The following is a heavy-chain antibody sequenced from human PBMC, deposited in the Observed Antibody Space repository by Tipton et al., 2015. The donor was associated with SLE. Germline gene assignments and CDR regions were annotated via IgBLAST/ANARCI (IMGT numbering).Heavy chain of an antibody. D-gene: IGHD3-22*01. CDR2: IKPDGNEK. CDR3: ARGDLSDSDGYYNDAFDI. J-gene: IGHJ3*02. Sequence: SLRLSCAASGFTFSAYWMTWVRQAPGKGLEWVANIKPDGNEKYYVDSVKGRFTISRDNAKNSLYLQMSSLRAEDTALYFCARGDLSDSDGYYNDAFDIWGQGTMVTASS. V-gene: IGHV3-7*01. CDR1: GFTFSAYW.